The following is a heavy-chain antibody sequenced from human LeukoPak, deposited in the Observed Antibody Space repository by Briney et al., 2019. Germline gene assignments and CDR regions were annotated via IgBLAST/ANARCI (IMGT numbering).Heavy chain of an antibody. CDR3: ARIVVVPAAMRGYYYDYGMDV. CDR2: INNRGRT. V-gene: IGHV4-34*01. CDR1: GGSFSGYY. D-gene: IGHD2-2*01. J-gene: IGHJ6*04. Sequence: SETLSLTCAIYGGSFSGYYWSWIRQSPGKGLEWIGEINNRGRTNYNPSLKSRVTISVDTSKNQFSLKLSSVTAADTAVYYCARIVVVPAAMRGYYYDYGMDVWGKGTTITVSS.